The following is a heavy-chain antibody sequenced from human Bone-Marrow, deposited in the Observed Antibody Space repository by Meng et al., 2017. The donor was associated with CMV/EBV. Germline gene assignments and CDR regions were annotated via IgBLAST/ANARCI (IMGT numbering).Heavy chain of an antibody. CDR1: GDSINSGHYY. V-gene: IGHV4-61*01. Sequence: SETLSLTCTVSGDSINSGHYYWSWIRQPLGKGLECIGYIHYSGSTKYNPSLKSRVTISVDPSNNQFSLKLGSVTAADTAVYYCARADDSASWYGNWFDPWGQGIRVTGSS. D-gene: IGHD6-13*01. CDR2: IHYSGST. J-gene: IGHJ5*02. CDR3: ARADDSASWYGNWFDP.